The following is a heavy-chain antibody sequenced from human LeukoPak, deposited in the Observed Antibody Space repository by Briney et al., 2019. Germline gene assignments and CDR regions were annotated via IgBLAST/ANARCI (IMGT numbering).Heavy chain of an antibody. CDR3: AAEGDAFDI. CDR2: IKQDGSEK. J-gene: IGHJ3*02. V-gene: IGHV3-7*01. Sequence: PGGSLRLSCAASGFIFSSYWMSWVRQAPGKGLEWVANIKQDGSEKNYVDSVKGRFTISRDNAKNSMSLQMNSLRAEDTAVYYCAAEGDAFDIWGQGTMVTVSS. CDR1: GFIFSSYW.